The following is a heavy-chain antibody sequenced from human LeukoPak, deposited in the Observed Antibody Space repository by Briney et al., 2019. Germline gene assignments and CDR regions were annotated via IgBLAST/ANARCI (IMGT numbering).Heavy chain of an antibody. V-gene: IGHV3-23*05. J-gene: IGHJ4*02. CDR3: AKGVSPGWFWDY. Sequence: TGGSLRLSCAASGFTFNNYPMIWVRRAAEKGLEWVSAIDRSGTDPYYADPVRGRFTISRDNSNNRLYLQMSNLRAEDTALYYCAKGVSPGWFWDYWGQGILVTVSS. CDR1: GFTFNNYP. D-gene: IGHD6-19*01. CDR2: IDRSGTDP.